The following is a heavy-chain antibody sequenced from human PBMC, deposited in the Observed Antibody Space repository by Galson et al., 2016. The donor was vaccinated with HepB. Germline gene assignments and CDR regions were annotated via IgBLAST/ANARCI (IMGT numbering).Heavy chain of an antibody. CDR2: MNPGGSRT. J-gene: IGHJ4*02. CDR3: AADFGEPDDY. CDR1: GLTFSKYW. D-gene: IGHD3-10*01. Sequence: SLRLSCAFSGLTFSKYWIHWVRQAPGKGLVWVSRMNPGGSRTDYADSVKGRFTISKDNAKNTLYLQMNSLRAEDTAVYYCAADFGEPDDYWGQGSMVAVSS. V-gene: IGHV3-74*01.